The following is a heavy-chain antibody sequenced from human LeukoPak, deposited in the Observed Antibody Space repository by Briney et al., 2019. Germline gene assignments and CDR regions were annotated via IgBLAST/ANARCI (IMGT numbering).Heavy chain of an antibody. CDR2: IKQDGNEK. V-gene: IGHV3-7*01. CDR3: ARAGRSFYGGSSDY. J-gene: IGHJ4*02. D-gene: IGHD4-23*01. Sequence: PGGPLRLSCAASGFTFSSHWMSWVRQAPGEGLEWVAHIKQDGNEKQYMDSVRGRFTISRDNTKNSMYLQMDSLRDEDTAVYYCARAGRSFYGGSSDYWGQGTLVTVSS. CDR1: GFTFSSHW.